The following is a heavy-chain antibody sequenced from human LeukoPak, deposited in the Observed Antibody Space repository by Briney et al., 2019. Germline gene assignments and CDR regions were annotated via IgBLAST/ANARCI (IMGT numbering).Heavy chain of an antibody. CDR1: GFTFSSYA. D-gene: IGHD6-19*01. CDR3: AKDPAVASYYFDS. V-gene: IGHV3-23*01. Sequence: GGSLRLSCAASGFTFSSYAMSWVRQAPGKGLEWVSGISGSGGSTYHADSVKGRFTISRDNSKNTLYLQMNRLRAEDTAVYYCAKDPAVASYYFDSWGQGTLVTVSS. CDR2: ISGSGGST. J-gene: IGHJ4*02.